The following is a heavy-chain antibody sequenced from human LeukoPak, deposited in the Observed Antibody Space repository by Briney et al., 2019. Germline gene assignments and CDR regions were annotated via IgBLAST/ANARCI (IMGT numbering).Heavy chain of an antibody. D-gene: IGHD3-3*01. Sequence: GGSLSLSCAASGFTFSNYWMTWVRQAPGKGLEWVADIKQDGSEKLYVKSVRGRFTISRDNAKMSLFLQMNSLRAEDTAVYYCARDNGVVHGVYYMDVWGKGTTVTVS. J-gene: IGHJ6*03. V-gene: IGHV3-7*01. CDR1: GFTFSNYW. CDR3: ARDNGVVHGVYYMDV. CDR2: IKQDGSEK.